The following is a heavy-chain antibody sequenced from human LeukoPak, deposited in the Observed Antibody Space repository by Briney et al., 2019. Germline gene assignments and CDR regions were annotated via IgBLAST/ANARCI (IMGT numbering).Heavy chain of an antibody. J-gene: IGHJ5*02. D-gene: IGHD2-2*01. CDR2: VSGSGGGT. CDR3: AKGGLGYCSSTSCQGSWFDP. CDR1: GFTFSSYA. Sequence: GGSLRLSCVASGFTFSSYAMSWVRQAPGKGLEWVSAVSGSGGGTYYADSVKGRFTISRDNSKNTLDLQMNSLRADDTAVYYCAKGGLGYCSSTSCQGSWFDPWGQGTLVTVSS. V-gene: IGHV3-23*01.